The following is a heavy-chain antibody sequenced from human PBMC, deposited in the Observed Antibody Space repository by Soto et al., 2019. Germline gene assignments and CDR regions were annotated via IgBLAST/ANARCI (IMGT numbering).Heavy chain of an antibody. J-gene: IGHJ4*02. CDR3: ARRGSSSWYGY. CDR1: GGSISSSSYY. D-gene: IGHD6-13*01. CDR2: IYYSGST. V-gene: IGHV4-39*01. Sequence: QLQLQESGPGLVKPSEPLSLTCTVSGGSISSSSYYWGWIRQPPGKGLEWSGSIYYSGSTYYNPSLKSRVTISVDTSKNQFSLKLSSVTAADTAVYYCARRGSSSWYGYWGQGTLVTVSS.